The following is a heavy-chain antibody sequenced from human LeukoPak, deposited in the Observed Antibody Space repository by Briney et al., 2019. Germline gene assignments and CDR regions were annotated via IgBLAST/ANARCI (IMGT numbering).Heavy chain of an antibody. CDR2: INHSGST. Sequence: PGGSLRLSCAASGFTFSSYWMSWVRQAPGKGLEWIGEINHSGSTNYNPSLKSRVTISVDTSKNQFSLKLSSVTAADTAVYYCARGRPLNYFGGSYRCYFDYGGRETLVTVSS. CDR1: GFTFSSYW. V-gene: IGHV4-34*01. D-gene: IGHD3-16*02. J-gene: IGHJ4*02. CDR3: ARGRPLNYFGGSYRCYFDY.